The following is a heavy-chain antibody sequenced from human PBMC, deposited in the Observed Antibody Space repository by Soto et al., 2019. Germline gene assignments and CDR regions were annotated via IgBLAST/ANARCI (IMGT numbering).Heavy chain of an antibody. CDR3: AGGGYAAY. J-gene: IGHJ4*02. CDR1: GFTFSSYW. Sequence: EVQLVESGGGLVQPGGSLRLSCAASGFTFSSYWMTWVRQAPGKGLEWVANIKQDGSEKYYVDSVKGRFTISRDNAKNSLYLQMKSLRAGDTAVYYCAGGGYAAYWGQGTLVTVSS. D-gene: IGHD5-18*01. V-gene: IGHV3-7*04. CDR2: IKQDGSEK.